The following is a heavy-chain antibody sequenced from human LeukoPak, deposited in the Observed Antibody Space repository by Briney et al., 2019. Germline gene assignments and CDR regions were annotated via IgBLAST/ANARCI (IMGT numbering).Heavy chain of an antibody. CDR3: AKDTGQWLRSQYYFDY. V-gene: IGHV3-9*01. D-gene: IGHD5-12*01. CDR1: GFTFDDYA. CDR2: ISWNSGSI. Sequence: GRSLRLSCAASGFTFDDYAMHWVRQAPGKDLEWVSGISWNSGSIGYADSVKGRFTISRDNAKNSLYLQMNSLRAEDTALYYCAKDTGQWLRSQYYFDYWGQGTLVTVSS. J-gene: IGHJ4*02.